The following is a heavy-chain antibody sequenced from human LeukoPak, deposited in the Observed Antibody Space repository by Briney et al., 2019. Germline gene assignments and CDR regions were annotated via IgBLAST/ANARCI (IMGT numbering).Heavy chain of an antibody. CDR2: INPSGGST. J-gene: IGHJ5*02. V-gene: IGHV1-46*01. CDR3: ARGGHPWELLEGNWFDP. CDR1: GYTFTSYG. Sequence: ASVKVSCKASGYTFTSYGISWVRQAPGQGLEWMGIINPSGGSTSYAQKFQGRVTMTRDTSTSTVYMELSSLRSEDTAVYYCARGGHPWELLEGNWFDPWGQGTLVTVSS. D-gene: IGHD1-26*01.